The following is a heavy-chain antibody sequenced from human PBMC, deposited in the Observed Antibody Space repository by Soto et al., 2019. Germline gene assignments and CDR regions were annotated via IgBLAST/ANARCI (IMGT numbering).Heavy chain of an antibody. V-gene: IGHV2-5*02. D-gene: IGHD2-15*01. Sequence: QITLKESGPTLVKPTQTLTLTCTFSGFSLSTSGVGVAWIRHPPGKDLEWLALLYWDDDKRYRLSLEIRITITKYTSKNPLVLTMTNMDSVDTATSYCAYLPGSGGSCYWFSFSGMDVWGQGATVTVSS. CDR3: AYLPGSGGSCYWFSFSGMDV. J-gene: IGHJ6*02. CDR1: GFSLSTSGVG. CDR2: LYWDDDK.